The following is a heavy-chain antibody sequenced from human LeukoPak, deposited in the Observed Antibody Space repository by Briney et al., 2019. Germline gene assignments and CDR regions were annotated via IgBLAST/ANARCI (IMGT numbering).Heavy chain of an antibody. J-gene: IGHJ4*02. D-gene: IGHD2-15*01. CDR2: ISYDGSNK. Sequence: PGGSLRLSCAASGFTFSSYAMHWVRQAPGKGLEWVAVISYDGSNKYYADSVKGRFTISRDNSKNTLYLQMNSLRAEDTAVYYCARDGGFQDNVVVVATAPPDYWGQGTLVTVSS. CDR1: GFTFSSYA. CDR3: ARDGGFQDNVVVVATAPPDY. V-gene: IGHV3-30*04.